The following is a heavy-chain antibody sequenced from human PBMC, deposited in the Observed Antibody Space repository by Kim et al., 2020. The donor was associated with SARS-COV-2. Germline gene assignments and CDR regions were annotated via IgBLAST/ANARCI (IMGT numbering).Heavy chain of an antibody. D-gene: IGHD5-18*01. CDR2: ISGSGGST. V-gene: IGHV3-23*01. CDR1: GFTFSSYA. CDR3: AKDAPRRGYSYAFDAFDI. J-gene: IGHJ3*02. Sequence: GGSLRLSCAASGFTFSSYAMSWVRQAPGKGLEWVSAISGSGGSTYYADSVKGRFTISRDNSKNTLYLQMNSLRAEDTAVYYCAKDAPRRGYSYAFDAFDIWGQGTMVTVSS.